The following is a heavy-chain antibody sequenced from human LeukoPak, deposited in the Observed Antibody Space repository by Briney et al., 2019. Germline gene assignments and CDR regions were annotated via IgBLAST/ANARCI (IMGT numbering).Heavy chain of an antibody. Sequence: PGGSLRLSCAASGFSFSSYWMSWVRQAPGKGPEWVANIKQDGSEKYYVDSVKGRFTISRDNAKNSLYLQMNSLRAEDTAVYYCARERDGSSGYSDYWGQGTLVTVSS. J-gene: IGHJ4*02. V-gene: IGHV3-7*01. D-gene: IGHD6-19*01. CDR2: IKQDGSEK. CDR1: GFSFSSYW. CDR3: ARERDGSSGYSDY.